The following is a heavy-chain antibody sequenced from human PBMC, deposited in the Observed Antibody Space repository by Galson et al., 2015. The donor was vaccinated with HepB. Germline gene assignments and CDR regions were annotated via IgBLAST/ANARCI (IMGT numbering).Heavy chain of an antibody. Sequence: SVKVSCKASGGTFSSYTISWVRQAPGQGLEWMGGIIPIFGTANYAQKFQDRVTITADESTSTAYMELSSLRSEDTAVYYCATKGGAPAAYNWFDPWGQATLVTVSS. D-gene: IGHD2-2*01. CDR3: ATKGGAPAAYNWFDP. V-gene: IGHV1-69*13. CDR1: GGTFSSYT. CDR2: IIPIFGTA. J-gene: IGHJ5*02.